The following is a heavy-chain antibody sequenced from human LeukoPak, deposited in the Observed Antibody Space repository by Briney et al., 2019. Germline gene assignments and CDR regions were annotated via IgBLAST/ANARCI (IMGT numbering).Heavy chain of an antibody. Sequence: PSETLSLTCAVYGGSFSGYYWSWIRQPPGKGLEWIGEINHSGSTNYNPSLKSRVTISVDTSKNQFSLKLSSVTAADTAVYYCARGGVTTATTGWFDPWGQGTLVTVSS. J-gene: IGHJ5*02. CDR3: ARGGVTTATTGWFDP. V-gene: IGHV4-34*01. D-gene: IGHD4-17*01. CDR1: GGSFSGYY. CDR2: INHSGST.